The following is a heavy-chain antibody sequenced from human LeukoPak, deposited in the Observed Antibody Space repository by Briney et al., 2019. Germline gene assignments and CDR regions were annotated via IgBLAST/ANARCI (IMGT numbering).Heavy chain of an antibody. V-gene: IGHV3-23*01. CDR2: IGGSTGPT. Sequence: GGSLRLSCAASGFTFSNYAMSWVRQAPGKGLEWVSSIGGSTGPTYYADSVKGRFTISRDSSKNTLYLQMNSLRAEDTAVYYCAKDRYCSTTSCFAGQFDPWGQGTLVTVSS. CDR1: GFTFSNYA. CDR3: AKDRYCSTTSCFAGQFDP. J-gene: IGHJ5*02. D-gene: IGHD2-2*01.